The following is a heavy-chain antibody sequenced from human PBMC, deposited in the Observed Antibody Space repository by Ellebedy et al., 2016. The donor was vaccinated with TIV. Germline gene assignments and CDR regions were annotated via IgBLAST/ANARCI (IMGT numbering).Heavy chain of an antibody. CDR2: IIPVLGTT. CDR3: ATEAAGTYNFDY. V-gene: IGHV1-69*06. CDR1: GNTVSSYA. J-gene: IGHJ4*02. Sequence: SVKVSXXASGNTVSSYAIGWVRQAPGQGLEWMGQIIPVLGTTNYAQKFQGRVTITADKSTSTAYMELSSLRSEDTAVYYCATEAAGTYNFDYWGKGTLVTVSS. D-gene: IGHD6-25*01.